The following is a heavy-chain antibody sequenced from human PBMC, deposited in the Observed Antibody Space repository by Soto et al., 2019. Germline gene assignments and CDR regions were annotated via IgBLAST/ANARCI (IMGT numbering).Heavy chain of an antibody. D-gene: IGHD1-26*01. CDR1: GFTFSTDA. J-gene: IGHJ4*02. CDR2: ISGSGGST. Sequence: GGSLRLSCAASGFTFSTDAISWVRQAPGKGLEWVSAISGSGGSTYYADSVKARFTISRDNSKNTLYLQMNSLRAEDTAVYYCEKASSSGSYVNYFDYWGQGTLVNVSS. CDR3: EKASSSGSYVNYFDY. V-gene: IGHV3-23*01.